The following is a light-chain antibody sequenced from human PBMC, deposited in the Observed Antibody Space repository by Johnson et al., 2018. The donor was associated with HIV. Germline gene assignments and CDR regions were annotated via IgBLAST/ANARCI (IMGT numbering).Light chain of an antibody. V-gene: IGLV1-51*02. Sequence: QSVLTQSPSVSAAPRQKVTISCSGSSSNIGNNFVSWYQQLPGTAPKLLIYEDTRRPSGIPDRFSGSKSGTSATLGITGLQTGDEGDYYCGTWDGSLSAGAVFGTGTKVTVL. CDR3: GTWDGSLSAGAV. CDR2: EDT. CDR1: SSNIGNNF. J-gene: IGLJ1*01.